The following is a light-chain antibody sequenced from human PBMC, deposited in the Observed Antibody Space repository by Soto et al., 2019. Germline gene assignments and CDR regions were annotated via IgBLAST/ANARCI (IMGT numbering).Light chain of an antibody. CDR1: QGISSY. V-gene: IGKV1-8*01. CDR2: AAS. CDR3: QQYDSYPRT. J-gene: IGKJ1*01. Sequence: AIRMTKSPSSLSASTGDRVTITCRASQGISSYLAWYQQKPGKAPKLLMYAASTVQSGVPSSMSGSGSGTDFTLTISSRQSEDFATYYWQQYDSYPRTFDEGTKVEIK.